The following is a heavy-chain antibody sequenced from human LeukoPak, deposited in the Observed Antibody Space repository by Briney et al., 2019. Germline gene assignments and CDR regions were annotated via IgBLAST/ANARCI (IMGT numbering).Heavy chain of an antibody. Sequence: SETLSLTCAVYGGSFSGYHWSWIRQPPGKGLEWIGEINHSGSTNYNPSLKSRVTISVDTSKNQFSLKLSSVTAADTAVYYCARGLKLGRSTSLNWFDPWGQGTLVTVSS. V-gene: IGHV4-34*01. CDR3: ARGLKLGRSTSLNWFDP. J-gene: IGHJ5*02. CDR1: GGSFSGYH. CDR2: INHSGST. D-gene: IGHD2-2*01.